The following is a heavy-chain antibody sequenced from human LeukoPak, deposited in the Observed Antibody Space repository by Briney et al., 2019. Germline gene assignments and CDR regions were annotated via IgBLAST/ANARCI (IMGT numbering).Heavy chain of an antibody. V-gene: IGHV4-61*01. CDR1: GGSLSSGSYY. Sequence: SEALSLTCTVSGGSLSSGSYYWSWIRQPPGTGLEWIGYIYYSGSTNYNPSLKSRVTISVDTSKNQFSLKLSSVTAADTAVYYCARSQYYDRSGYYVFYFDYWGQGTLVTVSS. J-gene: IGHJ4*02. CDR2: IYYSGST. D-gene: IGHD3-22*01. CDR3: ARSQYYDRSGYYVFYFDY.